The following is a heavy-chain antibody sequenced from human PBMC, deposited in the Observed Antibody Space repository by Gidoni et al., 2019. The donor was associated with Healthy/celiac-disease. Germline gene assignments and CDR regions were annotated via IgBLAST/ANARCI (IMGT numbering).Heavy chain of an antibody. CDR2: ISISSSYI. V-gene: IGHV3-21*01. CDR3: ARGDVLRFLEWLSH. J-gene: IGHJ4*02. CDR1: GFTFSSYS. Sequence: EVQLVESGGGMVKPGGSLRLSCAASGFTFSSYSMNWVRQAPGKGLEWVSSISISSSYIYYADSVKGRFTISRDNAKNSLYLQMNSLRAEDTAVYYCARGDVLRFLEWLSHWGQGTLVTVSS. D-gene: IGHD3-3*01.